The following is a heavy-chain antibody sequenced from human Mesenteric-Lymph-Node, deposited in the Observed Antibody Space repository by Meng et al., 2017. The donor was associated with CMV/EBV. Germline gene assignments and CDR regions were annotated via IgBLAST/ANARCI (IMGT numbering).Heavy chain of an antibody. V-gene: IGHV3-21*04. CDR3: AKDQSGTAMVGNFDY. CDR1: GFTFSSYS. J-gene: IGHJ4*02. CDR2: SSSRNTFT. Sequence: GESLKISCAVSGFTFSSYSMNWVRQAPGKGLEWISCSSSRNTFTYYADSVKGRFTISRDNAKNLLYLQMDSLRAEDTAVYYCAKDQSGTAMVGNFDYWGQGTLLPLSS. D-gene: IGHD5-18*01.